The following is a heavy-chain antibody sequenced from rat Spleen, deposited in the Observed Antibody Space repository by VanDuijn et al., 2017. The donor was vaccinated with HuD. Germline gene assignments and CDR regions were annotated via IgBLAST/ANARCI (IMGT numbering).Heavy chain of an antibody. CDR1: GFTFSNYG. V-gene: IGHV5-29*01. J-gene: IGHJ3*01. CDR2: IIYDGSGT. CDR3: VRLGVTLGAGHWFAY. Sequence: EVQLVESGGGLVQPGRSLKLSCAASGFTFSNYGMAWVRQAPTKGLEWVAIIIYDGSGTFYRDSVKGRFTISRDNAKNTLSLQMDSLRSEDTATYFCVRLGVTLGAGHWFAYWGQGTLVTVSS. D-gene: IGHD1-2*01.